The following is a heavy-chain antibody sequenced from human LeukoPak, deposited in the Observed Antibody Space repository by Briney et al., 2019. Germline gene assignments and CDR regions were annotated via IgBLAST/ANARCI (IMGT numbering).Heavy chain of an antibody. J-gene: IGHJ6*03. CDR2: IRSKAYGGTT. CDR3: AHLREGWGGYYMDV. CDR1: GFTFGDYA. D-gene: IGHD3-10*01. Sequence: PGGSLRLSCTASGFTFGDYAMSWFRQAPGKGLEWVGFIRSKAYGGTTEYAASVKGRFTISRDDSKSIAYLQMNSLKTEDTAVYYCAHLREGWGGYYMDVWGKGTTVTVSS. V-gene: IGHV3-49*03.